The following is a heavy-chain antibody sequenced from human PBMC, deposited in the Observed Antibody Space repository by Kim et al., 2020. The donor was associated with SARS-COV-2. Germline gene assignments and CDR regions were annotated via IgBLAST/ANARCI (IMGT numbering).Heavy chain of an antibody. Sequence: GGSLRLSCAASGFTVSSNYMSWVRQAPGKGLEWVSVIYSGGSTYYADSVKGRFTISRDNSKNTLYLQMNSLRAEDTAVYYCARDYSNYDGNYYYYGMDVWGQGTTVTFSS. J-gene: IGHJ6*02. CDR1: GFTVSSNY. D-gene: IGHD4-4*01. CDR2: IYSGGST. V-gene: IGHV3-53*01. CDR3: ARDYSNYDGNYYYYGMDV.